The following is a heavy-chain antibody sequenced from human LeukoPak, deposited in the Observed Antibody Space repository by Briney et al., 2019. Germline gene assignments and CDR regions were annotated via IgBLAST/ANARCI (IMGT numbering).Heavy chain of an antibody. D-gene: IGHD3-10*01. CDR3: ARESGLYGSGSRY. Sequence: GASVKVSCMASGYTFTSYDINWVRQATGQGLEWMVWMNPNSGNTGYAQKFQGRVTMTRNPSISTAYMELSSLRSEDTAVYYCARESGLYGSGSRYWGQGTLVTVSS. J-gene: IGHJ4*02. V-gene: IGHV1-8*01. CDR2: MNPNSGNT. CDR1: GYTFTSYD.